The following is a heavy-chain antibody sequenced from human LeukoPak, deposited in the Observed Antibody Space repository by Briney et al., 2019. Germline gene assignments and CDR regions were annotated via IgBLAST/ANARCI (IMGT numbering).Heavy chain of an antibody. CDR2: IYYSGST. V-gene: IGHV4-61*01. CDR3: ARMSGGSWFDP. Sequence: SSETLSLTCTVSGGSVSSGSYFWRWIRQPPGKRLEWIGYIYYSGSTNYNPSLKSRVTISVHTSKNQFSLHLSSVTAADTALYYCARMSGGSWFDPWGQGTLVTVSS. CDR1: GGSVSSGSYF. J-gene: IGHJ5*02. D-gene: IGHD1-26*01.